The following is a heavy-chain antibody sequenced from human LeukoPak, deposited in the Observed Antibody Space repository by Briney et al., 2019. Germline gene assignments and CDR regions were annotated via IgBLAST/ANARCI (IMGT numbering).Heavy chain of an antibody. CDR2: ISSSGSTI. CDR1: GFTFSDYY. J-gene: IGHJ6*02. V-gene: IGHV3-11*01. D-gene: IGHD1-26*01. CDR3: ARDANIVGAPGGYYYGMDV. Sequence: KTGASLRLSCAASGFTFSDYYMSWIRQAPGKGLEWVSYISSSGSTIYYADSVKGRFTISRDNAKNSLYLQMNSLRAEDTAVYYCARDANIVGAPGGYYYGMDVWGQGTTVTVSS.